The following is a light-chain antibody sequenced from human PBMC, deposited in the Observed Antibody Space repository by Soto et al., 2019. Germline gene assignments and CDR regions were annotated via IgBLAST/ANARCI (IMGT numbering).Light chain of an antibody. CDR3: SSYTSSSTPV. J-gene: IGLJ2*01. CDR2: DVS. Sequence: QSALTQPASVSGSPGQSITISCTGTSSDAGGYNYVSWYQQHPGKAPKLMIYDVSNRPSGVSNRFSGSKSGNTASLTISGLQAEDEADYYCSSYTSSSTPVFGGGTKLTVL. CDR1: SSDAGGYNY. V-gene: IGLV2-14*01.